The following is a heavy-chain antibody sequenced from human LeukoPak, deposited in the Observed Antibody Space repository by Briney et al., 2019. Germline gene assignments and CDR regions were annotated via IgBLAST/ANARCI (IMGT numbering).Heavy chain of an antibody. J-gene: IGHJ5*02. CDR3: AKGATS. CDR2: IRNDRSNK. V-gene: IGHV3-30*02. CDR1: GFNFSNYD. Sequence: QPGGSLRLSCAASGFNFSNYDMHWVRQAPGKGLEWVAFIRNDRSNKYYADSVRGRFTISRHNSKNTLYLQMNSLRAEDTAVYYCAKGATSWGQGTLVTVSS.